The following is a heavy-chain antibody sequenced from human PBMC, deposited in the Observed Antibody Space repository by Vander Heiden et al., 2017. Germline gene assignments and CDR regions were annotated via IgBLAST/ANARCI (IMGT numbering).Heavy chain of an antibody. CDR2: ISNSCDYK. CDR1: WLRFNHHS. D-gene: IGHD6-13*01. V-gene: IGHV3-21*01. J-gene: IGHJ6*02. CDR3: ARAAAGGGYGMDV. Sequence: EGQLVESGGGLGKPGGALSIACADSWLRFNHHSMNWVRQAPGKGLEWVSSISNSCDYKYYGDSVTGRFTISRDNANSSVSLQMNSLRAGDTAVFFCARAAAGGGYGMDVWGQGTTVTVSS.